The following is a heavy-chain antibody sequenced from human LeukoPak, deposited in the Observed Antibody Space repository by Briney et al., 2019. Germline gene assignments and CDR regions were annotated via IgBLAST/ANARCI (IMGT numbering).Heavy chain of an antibody. D-gene: IGHD5-18*01. CDR3: ARGTTDGYSYGRFDY. J-gene: IGHJ4*02. Sequence: SQTLSLTCTVSGGSISSGGFYWSWLRQHPWKGLEWLGYIYYSGTTYYNPSLKSRVTFSVDTSKNQFSLKLNPVTAADTALYYCARGTTDGYSYGRFDYWGQGTLVTVSS. V-gene: IGHV4-31*03. CDR1: GGSISSGGFY. CDR2: IYYSGTT.